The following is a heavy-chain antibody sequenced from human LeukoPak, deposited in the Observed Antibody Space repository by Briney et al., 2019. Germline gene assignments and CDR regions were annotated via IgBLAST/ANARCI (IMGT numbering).Heavy chain of an antibody. J-gene: IGHJ3*02. CDR2: INPNSGGT. Sequence: ASVKVSCKASGYTFTGYYMHWVRQAPGQGLEWMGWINPNSGGTNYAQKFQGRVTMTRDTSISTAYMELSRLRSDDTAVYYCARDPLYGGYEVGQLDAFYIWGQGTMVTVS. CDR3: ARDPLYGGYEVGQLDAFYI. CDR1: GYTFTGYY. V-gene: IGHV1-2*02. D-gene: IGHD4-23*01.